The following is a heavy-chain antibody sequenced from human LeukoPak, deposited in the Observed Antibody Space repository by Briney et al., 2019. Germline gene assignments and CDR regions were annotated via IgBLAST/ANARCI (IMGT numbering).Heavy chain of an antibody. CDR1: GASMSTYY. Sequence: SETLSLTCTVSGASMSTYYWSWIRQTPGKGLEWIGYISYSGSTNFNPSLKSRVTISVDTSKNQFSLRLNSVTAADTAVFYCATYSNDFWSGQHFFDFWGQGILVTVSS. V-gene: IGHV4-59*01. J-gene: IGHJ4*02. CDR2: ISYSGST. D-gene: IGHD3-3*01. CDR3: ATYSNDFWSGQHFFDF.